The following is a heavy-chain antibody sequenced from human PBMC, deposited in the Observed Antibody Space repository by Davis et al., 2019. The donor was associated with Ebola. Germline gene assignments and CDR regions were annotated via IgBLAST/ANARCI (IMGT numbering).Heavy chain of an antibody. CDR2: IYYSGST. J-gene: IGHJ6*04. D-gene: IGHD3-16*01. V-gene: IGHV4-59*01. Sequence: SETLSLTCTVSGGSISNYYWSWIRQPPGKGLEWIGYIYYSGSTNYNPSLKSRVTISVDTSKNQFSLKLSSVTAADTAVYYCARLFGGDLYYYSMDVWGKGTTVTVSS. CDR1: GGSISNYY. CDR3: ARLFGGDLYYYSMDV.